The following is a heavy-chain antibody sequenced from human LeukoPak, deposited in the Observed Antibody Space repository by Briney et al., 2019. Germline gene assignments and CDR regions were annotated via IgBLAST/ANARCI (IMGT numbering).Heavy chain of an antibody. Sequence: SETLSLTCTVSGGSISSYYWSWIRQPAGEGLEWIGRIYSSGSTNYNPSLKSRATLSVATSKNQFSLKLSSVTAADTAVYYCARMYSGTYGGIDNWGQGILVTVSS. D-gene: IGHD1-26*01. CDR2: IYSSGST. J-gene: IGHJ4*02. V-gene: IGHV4-4*07. CDR1: GGSISSYY. CDR3: ARMYSGTYGGIDN.